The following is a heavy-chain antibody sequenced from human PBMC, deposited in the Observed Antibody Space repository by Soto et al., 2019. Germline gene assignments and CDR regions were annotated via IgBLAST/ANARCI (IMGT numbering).Heavy chain of an antibody. CDR2: INSDGSAT. CDR1: GFNFSIYW. J-gene: IGHJ4*02. V-gene: IGHV3-74*01. D-gene: IGHD4-17*01. Sequence: GSLRLSCAASGFNFSIYWMHWVRQAPGKGLVWVSRINSDGSATYYADSVKGRFTISRDNAKNTLYLQMHSLRAEDTAVYYCVRGGAYGDYSFDYWGQGTPVTVSS. CDR3: VRGGAYGDYSFDY.